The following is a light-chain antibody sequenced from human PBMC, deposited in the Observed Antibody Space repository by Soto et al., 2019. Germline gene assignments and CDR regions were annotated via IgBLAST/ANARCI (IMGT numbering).Light chain of an antibody. Sequence: DIQMTQSPSSVSASVGARVTLTCRASQGISRWLAWYQQKPGRAPKLLISTASSLQSGVPSRFRGSGSGTGFTLTISSLQSEDFAIYYCQQANNFPWTFGRGTKVEIK. J-gene: IGKJ1*01. CDR2: TAS. V-gene: IGKV1-12*01. CDR1: QGISRW. CDR3: QQANNFPWT.